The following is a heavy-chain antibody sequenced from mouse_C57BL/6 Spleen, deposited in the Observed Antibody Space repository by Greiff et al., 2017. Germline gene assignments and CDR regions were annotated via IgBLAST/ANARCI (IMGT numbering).Heavy chain of an antibody. CDR3: ARRDYGSNDWYIDD. Sequence: QVQLQQPGAELVKPGASVKLSCKASGYTFTSYWMQWVKQRPGQGLEWIGEINPSDSYTNYNQKFKGKATLTVDKSSSTAYMQLSSLTSEDSAVYYCARRDYGSNDWYIDDWGKGTTVTVSS. J-gene: IGHJ1*03. CDR1: GYTFTSYW. D-gene: IGHD1-1*01. V-gene: IGHV1-50*01. CDR2: INPSDSYT.